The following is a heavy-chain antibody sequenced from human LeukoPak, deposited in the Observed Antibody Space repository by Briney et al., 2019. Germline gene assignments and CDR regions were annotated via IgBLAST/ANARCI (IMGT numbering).Heavy chain of an antibody. CDR1: GVSISSSSYY. D-gene: IGHD3-16*01. J-gene: IGHJ4*02. Sequence: SETLSLTCTVSGVSISSSSYYWGWIRQPPGKGLEWIGSIYYSGITYYNPSLKSRVSILVDTSKNQFSLKLSSVTAADTAVYYCARELGGFGTHYFDYWGQGTLVTVSS. V-gene: IGHV4-39*07. CDR2: IYYSGIT. CDR3: ARELGGFGTHYFDY.